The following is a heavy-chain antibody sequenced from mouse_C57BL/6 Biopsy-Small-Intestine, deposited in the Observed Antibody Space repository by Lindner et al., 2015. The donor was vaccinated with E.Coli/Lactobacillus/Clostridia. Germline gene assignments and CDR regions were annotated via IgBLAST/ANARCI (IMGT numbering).Heavy chain of an antibody. CDR2: IIPNFDKA. V-gene: IGHV1S35*01. J-gene: IGHJ1*01. Sequence: SVKVSCKASGGAFSSSPFSWVRQAPGQGLEWMGGIIPNFDKADYAQKFQGRVTITADKATSTAYIELSSLRSEDTAVYYCATRVRVYYYGMDVWGQGTTVTVSS. CDR3: ATRVRVYYYGMDV. D-gene: IGHD2-1*01. CDR1: GGAFSSSP.